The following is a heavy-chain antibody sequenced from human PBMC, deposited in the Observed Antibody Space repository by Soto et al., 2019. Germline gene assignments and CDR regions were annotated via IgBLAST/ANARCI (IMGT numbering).Heavy chain of an antibody. CDR3: ATPHGEGWFDP. D-gene: IGHD7-27*01. J-gene: IGHJ5*02. CDR2: IYYSGST. CDR1: GGSISSSSYY. Sequence: PSETLSLTCTVSGGSISSSSYYWGWIRQPPGKGLEWIGSIYYSGSTYYNPSLKSRVTISVDTSKNQFSLKLSSVTAADTAVYYCATPHGEGWFDPWGQGTLVTVSS. V-gene: IGHV4-39*01.